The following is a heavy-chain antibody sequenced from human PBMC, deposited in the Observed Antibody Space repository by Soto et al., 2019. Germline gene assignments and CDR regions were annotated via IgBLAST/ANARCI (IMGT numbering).Heavy chain of an antibody. D-gene: IGHD2-15*01. CDR3: ASWTYCGGGSCYGGGDY. Sequence: QVQLVQSGAEVKKPGASVKVSCKASGYTFTGYYMHWVRQAPGQGLEWMGWINPNSGGTNYAQKLRDRVTMTRDTSISTAYMELSRRRSDDTAVYYCASWTYCGGGSCYGGGDYWGQGTLVTVSS. CDR2: INPNSGGT. V-gene: IGHV1-2*02. J-gene: IGHJ4*02. CDR1: GYTFTGYY.